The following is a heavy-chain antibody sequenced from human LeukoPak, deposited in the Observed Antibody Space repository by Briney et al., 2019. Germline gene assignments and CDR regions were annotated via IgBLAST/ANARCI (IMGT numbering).Heavy chain of an antibody. V-gene: IGHV3-30*02. CDR2: IRYDGSNK. D-gene: IGHD3-16*01. CDR1: GFTFSTYG. J-gene: IGHJ4*02. CDR3: AKDLRNYYDD. Sequence: GGSLRLSCAASGFTFSTYGMHWVRQTPGKGLEWVAFIRYDGSNKVYADSVKGRFTISRDNSKNTLYLQMNSLRPEDTALYYCAKDLRNYYDDWGQGTLVTVSS.